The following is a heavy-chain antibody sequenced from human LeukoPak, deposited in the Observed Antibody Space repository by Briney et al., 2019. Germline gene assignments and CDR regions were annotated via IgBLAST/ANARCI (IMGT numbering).Heavy chain of an antibody. Sequence: PGGSLRLSCAASGFTFSSYSMNWVRQAPGKGLEWVSSISSSSSYIYYADSVKGRFTISRDNAKNSLYLRMNSLRAEDTAVYYCARGLFLEWPRNWFDPWGQGTLVTVSS. J-gene: IGHJ5*02. CDR2: ISSSSSYI. CDR1: GFTFSSYS. D-gene: IGHD3-3*01. V-gene: IGHV3-21*01. CDR3: ARGLFLEWPRNWFDP.